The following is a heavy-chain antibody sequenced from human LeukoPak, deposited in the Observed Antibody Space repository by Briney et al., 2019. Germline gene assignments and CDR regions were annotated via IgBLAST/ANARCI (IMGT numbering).Heavy chain of an antibody. D-gene: IGHD2/OR15-2a*01. V-gene: IGHV5-51*01. CDR2: IYPGDSDT. CDR1: GYTFTTYW. J-gene: IGHJ4*02. CDR3: AREYYGSTDY. Sequence: KISCEASGYTFTTYWIGWVRQMPGKGLEWMGIIYPGDSDTRYSPSFQGQVTISVDKSISTAYLQWSSLKASDTAMYYCAREYYGSTDYWGQGTLVTVSS.